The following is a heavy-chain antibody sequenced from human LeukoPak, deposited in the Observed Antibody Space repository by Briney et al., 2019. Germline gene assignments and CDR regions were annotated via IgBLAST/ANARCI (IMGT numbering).Heavy chain of an antibody. D-gene: IGHD3-22*01. CDR3: VRSAFHAGSGNYYDY. J-gene: IGHJ4*02. CDR1: GLTVSSNH. Sequence: GGSLRLSCAASGLTVSSNHMSWVRQAPGKGLEWVSIIYSGGATYYADSVKGRFTISRDNAENTLYLQMNSLRVEDTAVYYCVRSAFHAGSGNYYDYWGQGTLVTVSS. V-gene: IGHV3-53*01. CDR2: IYSGGAT.